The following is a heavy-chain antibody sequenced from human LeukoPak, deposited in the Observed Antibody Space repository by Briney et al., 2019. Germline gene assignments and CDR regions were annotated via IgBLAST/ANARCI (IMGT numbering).Heavy chain of an antibody. J-gene: IGHJ4*02. V-gene: IGHV3-23*01. Sequence: GGSLRLSCAASGFTFSSYAMSWVRQAPGKGLEWVSAISGSGGSTYYADSVKGRFTISRDNSKNTLYLQMNSLRAEDTAAYYCARDPIALGSSWYFDYWGQGTLVTVSS. CDR1: GFTFSSYA. D-gene: IGHD6-13*01. CDR3: ARDPIALGSSWYFDY. CDR2: ISGSGGST.